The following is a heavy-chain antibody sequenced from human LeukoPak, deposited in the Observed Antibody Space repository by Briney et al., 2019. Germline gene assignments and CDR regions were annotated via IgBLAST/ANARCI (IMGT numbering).Heavy chain of an antibody. CDR3: ARQYYDNTGYYYFDY. Sequence: SETLSLTCTVSVGSITGSSYYWGGIRQPPGKGLEWIGSMYYSGSTYYNPSLKGRVTIPVDTSKNQFSLRLSSVTAADTAVYYCARQYYDNTGYYYFDYWGQGNLVTVSS. CDR1: VGSITGSSYY. CDR2: MYYSGST. D-gene: IGHD3-22*01. J-gene: IGHJ4*02. V-gene: IGHV4-39*01.